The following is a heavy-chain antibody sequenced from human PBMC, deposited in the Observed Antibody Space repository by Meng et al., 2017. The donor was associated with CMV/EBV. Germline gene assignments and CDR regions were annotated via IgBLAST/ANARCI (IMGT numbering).Heavy chain of an antibody. CDR2: ISSSSSYI. D-gene: IGHD5-12*01. V-gene: IGHV3-21*01. Sequence: GESLKISCAASGFTFSSYSMNWVRQAPGKGLEWVSSISSSSSYIYYADSVKGRFTISRDNAKNSLYLQMNSLRAEDTAVYYCARGGAGGYSGYETDLRWLYYYYGMDVWGQGTTVTVSS. J-gene: IGHJ6*02. CDR3: ARGGAGGYSGYETDLRWLYYYYGMDV. CDR1: GFTFSSYS.